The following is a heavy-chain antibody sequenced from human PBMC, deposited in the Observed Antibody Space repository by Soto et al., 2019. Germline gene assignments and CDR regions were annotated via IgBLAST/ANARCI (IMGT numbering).Heavy chain of an antibody. Sequence: EVQLVQSGAEVKKPGESLRISCKGSGYSFTSYWISWLRQMPGKGLEWMGRIDPSDSYTNYSPYFQGHVTISADKSISTAYLQWISVKASDTAMYYCARHPASTLSRLWRGYGGLNAFDIWGQGTLVTVSS. J-gene: IGHJ3*02. V-gene: IGHV5-10-1*03. CDR2: IDPSDSYT. D-gene: IGHD3-3*01. CDR1: GYSFTSYW. CDR3: ARHPASTLSRLWRGYGGLNAFDI.